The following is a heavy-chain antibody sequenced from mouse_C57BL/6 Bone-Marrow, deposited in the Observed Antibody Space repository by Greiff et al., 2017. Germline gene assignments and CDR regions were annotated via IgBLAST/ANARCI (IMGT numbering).Heavy chain of an antibody. Sequence: QVQLQQSGAELVKPGASVKMSCKASGYTFTSDWITWVKQRPGQGLEWIGDIYPGSGSTNYNEKFKSKATLTVDTSSSTAYMQLSSLTSEDSAVYYCARWLPLSAMDYWGQGTSVTVSS. CDR3: ARWLPLSAMDY. V-gene: IGHV1-55*01. CDR2: IYPGSGST. J-gene: IGHJ4*01. D-gene: IGHD2-2*01. CDR1: GYTFTSDW.